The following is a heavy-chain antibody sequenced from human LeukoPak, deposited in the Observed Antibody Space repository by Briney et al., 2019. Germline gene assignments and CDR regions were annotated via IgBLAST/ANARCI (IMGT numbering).Heavy chain of an antibody. V-gene: IGHV4-39*07. CDR2: IYYSGST. Sequence: SETLSLTCTVSGGSISSSSYYWGWIRQPPGKGLEWIGSIYYSGSTYYNPSLKSRVTISVDTSKNQFSLKLSSVTAADTAVYYCARPRNYYGSGRGAHFDYWGQGTLVTVSS. D-gene: IGHD3-10*01. J-gene: IGHJ4*02. CDR1: GGSISSSSYY. CDR3: ARPRNYYGSGRGAHFDY.